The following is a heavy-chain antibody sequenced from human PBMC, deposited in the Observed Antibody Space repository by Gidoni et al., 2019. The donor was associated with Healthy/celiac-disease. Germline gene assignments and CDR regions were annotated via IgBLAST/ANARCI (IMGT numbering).Heavy chain of an antibody. J-gene: IGHJ3*02. CDR1: GFTSSSYA. Sequence: EVQLVESGGGLVQPGGSLRLSCAASGFTSSSYAMSWVRQAPGKGLEWVAAISGSGGSTYYADSVKGRFTISRDNSKNTLYLQMNSLRAEDTAVYYCAKALSFGSGGLNDAFDIWGQGTMVTVSS. CDR2: ISGSGGST. CDR3: AKALSFGSGGLNDAFDI. D-gene: IGHD3-10*01. V-gene: IGHV3-23*04.